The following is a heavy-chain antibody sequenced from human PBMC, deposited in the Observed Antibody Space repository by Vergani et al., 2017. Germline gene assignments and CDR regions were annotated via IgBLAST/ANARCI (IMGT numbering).Heavy chain of an antibody. Sequence: EVQLVESGGGLVQPGGSLRLSCAVSGFIFRSYSMNWVRQAPGKGLEWISYISSSRSTMYYADSVKGRFTISRDNAKNSLYLQMNSLRAEDTAVYFCAREWGGSSGSYSFDYWGQGTLVTVSS. V-gene: IGHV3-48*01. J-gene: IGHJ4*02. D-gene: IGHD1-26*01. CDR3: AREWGGSSGSYSFDY. CDR1: GFIFRSYS. CDR2: ISSSRSTM.